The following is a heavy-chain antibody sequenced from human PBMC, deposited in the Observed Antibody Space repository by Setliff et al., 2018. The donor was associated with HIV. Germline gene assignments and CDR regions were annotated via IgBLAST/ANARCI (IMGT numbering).Heavy chain of an antibody. Sequence: PSETLSLTCAVSGYSISSGYYWGWIRQPPGKGLEWIGSIYYSGSTYYNPSLKSRVTISVDTSKRHFSLKLYSVTAADTAVYYCARHESGRSSSWSNFDYWGQGTLVTVSS. CDR3: ARHESGRSSSWSNFDY. CDR1: GYSISSGYY. CDR2: IYYSGST. J-gene: IGHJ4*02. V-gene: IGHV4-38-2*01. D-gene: IGHD6-13*01.